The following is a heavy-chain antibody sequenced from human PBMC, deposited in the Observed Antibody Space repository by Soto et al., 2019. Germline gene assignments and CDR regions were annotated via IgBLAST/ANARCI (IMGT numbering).Heavy chain of an antibody. J-gene: IGHJ4*02. V-gene: IGHV3-15*07. D-gene: IGHD3-22*01. CDR3: TTEMTDDSSGYYYDY. CDR2: IKSKLDGGTT. CDR1: GPPFRNAG. Sequence: EVQLVESGGGLVKPGGSLRLSCPAPGPPFRNAGLNWVRQAPGTGLEWVGRIKSKLDGGTTDYAAPVKGRFTISRDDSKNTLYLQMNSLKTEDTAVYYCTTEMTDDSSGYYYDYWGQGTLVTVSS.